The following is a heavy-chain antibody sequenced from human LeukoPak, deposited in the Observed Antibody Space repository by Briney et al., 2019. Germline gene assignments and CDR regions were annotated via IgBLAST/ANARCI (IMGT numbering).Heavy chain of an antibody. Sequence: GESLRLSCAASGFTFDDYTMHWVRQAPGKGLVWVSRINSDGSSTSYADSVKGRFTISRDNAKNTLYLQMNSLRAEDTAVYYCARDFYDSSGPDYWGQGTLVTVSS. CDR3: ARDFYDSSGPDY. V-gene: IGHV3-74*01. D-gene: IGHD3-22*01. CDR2: INSDGSST. J-gene: IGHJ4*02. CDR1: GFTFDDYT.